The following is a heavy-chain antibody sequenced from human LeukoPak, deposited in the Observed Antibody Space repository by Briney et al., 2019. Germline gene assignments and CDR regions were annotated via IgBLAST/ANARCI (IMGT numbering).Heavy chain of an antibody. D-gene: IGHD3-16*01. Sequence: GGSLRLSCAASGFTFSIYSLSWVRQAPGKGLEWVSSTSSSGTYISYADSVKGRFTISRDNAKNSLYLQMNSLRAEDTAVYYCARYDYVWGGPYYFDYWGQGTLVTVSS. CDR2: TSSSGTYI. CDR3: ARYDYVWGGPYYFDY. V-gene: IGHV3-21*01. CDR1: GFTFSIYS. J-gene: IGHJ4*02.